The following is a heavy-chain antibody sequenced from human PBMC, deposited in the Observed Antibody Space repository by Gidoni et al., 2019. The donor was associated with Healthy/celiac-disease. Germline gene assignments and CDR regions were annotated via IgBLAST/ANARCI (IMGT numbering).Heavy chain of an antibody. D-gene: IGHD3-22*01. J-gene: IGHJ4*02. V-gene: IGHV3-33*01. CDR2: IWYDDGSNK. CDR3: AREYSSGFFDY. Sequence: QVQLVESGGGGVQPGMSLRLPCREAGFPFSNSGMHWVRQAPGKGLEWVAVIWYDDGSNKYYADSVKGRFTISRDNSKNTLYLQMNSLRAEDTAVYYCAREYSSGFFDYWGQGTLVTVSS. CDR1: GFPFSNSG.